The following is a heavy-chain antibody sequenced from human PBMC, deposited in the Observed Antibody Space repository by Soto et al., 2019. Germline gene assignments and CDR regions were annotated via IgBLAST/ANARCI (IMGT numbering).Heavy chain of an antibody. CDR3: AREWPTGIAAAGRSRWFDP. V-gene: IGHV4-59*12. CDR1: GGSINNYY. Sequence: SETLSLTCTVSGGSINNYYWSWIRQPPGKGLEWIGYIFYSGSTNYNPSLKSRVTISVDTSKNQFSLKLSSVTAADTAVYYCAREWPTGIAAAGRSRWFDPWGQGTLVTVSS. D-gene: IGHD6-13*01. CDR2: IFYSGST. J-gene: IGHJ5*02.